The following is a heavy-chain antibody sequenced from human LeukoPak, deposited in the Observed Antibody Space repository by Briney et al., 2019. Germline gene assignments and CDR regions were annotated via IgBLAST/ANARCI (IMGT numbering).Heavy chain of an antibody. V-gene: IGHV4-39*01. CDR1: GGSISSRSYY. CDR3: ARLYCSGGNCYGAFDF. J-gene: IGHJ3*01. CDR2: IHYSGST. D-gene: IGHD2-15*01. Sequence: ASETLSLTCTVSGGSISSRSYYWGWLRQPPGRGLEWIGSIHYSGSTYYNPSLKSRLTISVDTSKNQFSLKLSSVTAADTAVYSCARLYCSGGNCYGAFDFWGQGTMVTVSS.